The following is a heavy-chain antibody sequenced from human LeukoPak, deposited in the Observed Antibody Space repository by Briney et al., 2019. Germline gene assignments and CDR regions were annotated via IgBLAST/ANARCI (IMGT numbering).Heavy chain of an antibody. D-gene: IGHD3-22*01. CDR1: VFTFSDAW. J-gene: IGHJ4*02. V-gene: IGHV3-15*01. CDR2: IKSKRDGETT. CDR3: TTLTMIVGTHFDY. Sequence: GGALRLSCAAYVFTFSDAWMTWVRQAPGKGLEWVGRIKSKRDGETTDYAAPVKGIFSTSRDDSENTLYLQMNRLKPEDTAVYYCTTLTMIVGTHFDYWGQGTLVTVSS.